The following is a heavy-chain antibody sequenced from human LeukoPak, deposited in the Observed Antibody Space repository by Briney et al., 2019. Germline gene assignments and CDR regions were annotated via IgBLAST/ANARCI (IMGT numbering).Heavy chain of an antibody. CDR2: IYYRSKWYN. Sequence: SQTLSLTCAISGDSVSSNSVTWNWIRQSPSRGLEWLRRIYYRSKWYNDYKLSEKSRVTINPDTSKNQFSLQMNSVTPEDMAVYYCARSGKNTFDYWGQGTLVTVSS. V-gene: IGHV6-1*01. CDR1: GDSVSSNSVT. CDR3: ARSGKNTFDY. J-gene: IGHJ4*02. D-gene: IGHD1-26*01.